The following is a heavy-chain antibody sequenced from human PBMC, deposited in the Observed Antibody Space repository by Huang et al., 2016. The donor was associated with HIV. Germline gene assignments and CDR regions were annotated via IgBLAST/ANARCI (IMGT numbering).Heavy chain of an antibody. CDR2: IIPTLGKA. CDR1: GGSFRNFA. J-gene: IGHJ4*02. V-gene: IGHV1-69*01. D-gene: IGHD3-22*01. CDR3: ATVDYYDTSGPQRGYFDN. Sequence: QVQLVQSGAEVKKPGSSVKVSCKASGGSFRNFAGGWVRRAPGQGLEGMGGIIPTLGKANYAQKFQGRVTIIADESTSTAYMELSSLRSEDTAVYYCATVDYYDTSGPQRGYFDNWGQGTLVTVSS.